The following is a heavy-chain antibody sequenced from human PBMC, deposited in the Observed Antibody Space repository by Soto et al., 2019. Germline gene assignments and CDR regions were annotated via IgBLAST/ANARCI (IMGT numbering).Heavy chain of an antibody. D-gene: IGHD2-8*02. Sequence: GGSLRLSCAVSGFSVSDNWMSWVRQAPGKGLEWVSVLYTGGTTYYADSVKGRFTISGDTSNNTLYLQMNSLRAEDTAVYYCERTTGTQPFSFSYWGQGTLVTVSS. V-gene: IGHV3-53*01. J-gene: IGHJ4*02. CDR1: GFSVSDNW. CDR2: LYTGGTT. CDR3: ERTTGTQPFSFSY.